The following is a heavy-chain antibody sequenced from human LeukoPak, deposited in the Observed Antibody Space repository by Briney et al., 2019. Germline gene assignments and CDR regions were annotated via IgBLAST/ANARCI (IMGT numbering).Heavy chain of an antibody. V-gene: IGHV4-31*03. CDR2: IYYSGST. CDR3: ASTPYSSSDYSYYFDY. J-gene: IGHJ4*02. Sequence: SQTLSLTCTVSGGSISSGGYYWSWIRQHPGKGLEWIGYIYYSGSTYYNPSLKSRVTISVDTSKNQFSLKLSSVTAADTAVYYCASTPYSSSDYSYYFDYWGQGTLVTVSS. D-gene: IGHD6-6*01. CDR1: GGSISSGGYY.